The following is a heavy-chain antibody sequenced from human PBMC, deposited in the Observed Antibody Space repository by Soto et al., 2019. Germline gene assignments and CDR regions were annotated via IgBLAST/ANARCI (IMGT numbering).Heavy chain of an antibody. CDR2: IKPGTSDI. Sequence: HGESLKISCKGVGYKFGSAWIGWVRQMPGKGLEWMGIIKPGTSDIRYSPSCRGHVTISADEAVSTAYLQWSSLKASDTAMYYCARQLSHNCDSRGQGTLVTVSS. V-gene: IGHV5-51*01. CDR3: ARQLSHNCDS. CDR1: GYKFGSAW. J-gene: IGHJ4*02.